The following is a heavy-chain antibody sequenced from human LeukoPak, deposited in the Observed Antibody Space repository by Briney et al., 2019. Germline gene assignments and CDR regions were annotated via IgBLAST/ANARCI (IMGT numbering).Heavy chain of an antibody. CDR3: ARVAAGPGPLDYYYYMDV. Sequence: SETLSLTCTVSGGSISSGGYYWSWIRQPPGKGLEWIGYIYHSGSTYYNPSLKSRVTISVDRSKNQFSLKLSSVTAADTAVYYCARVAAGPGPLDYYYYMDVWGKGTTVTVSS. CDR1: GGSISSGGYY. D-gene: IGHD1-14*01. V-gene: IGHV4-30-2*01. J-gene: IGHJ6*03. CDR2: IYHSGST.